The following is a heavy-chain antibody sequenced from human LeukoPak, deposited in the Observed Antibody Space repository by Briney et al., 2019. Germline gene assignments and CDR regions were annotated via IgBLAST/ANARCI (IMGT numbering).Heavy chain of an antibody. Sequence: SQTLSLTCAVSGGSISSGGYSWSWIRQPPGKGLEWIGYIYHSGSTYYNPSLKSRVTISVDRSKNQFSLKLSSETAADTAVYYCARGYYDSSGYDYYFDYWGQGTLVTVSS. CDR1: GGSISSGGYS. D-gene: IGHD3-22*01. J-gene: IGHJ4*02. V-gene: IGHV4-30-2*01. CDR2: IYHSGST. CDR3: ARGYYDSSGYDYYFDY.